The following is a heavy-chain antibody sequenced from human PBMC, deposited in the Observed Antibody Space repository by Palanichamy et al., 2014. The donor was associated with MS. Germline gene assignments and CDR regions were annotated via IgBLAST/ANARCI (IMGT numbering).Heavy chain of an antibody. CDR3: ARERTGGTSHFDY. CDR1: Y. D-gene: IGHD4-23*01. V-gene: IGHV3-72*01. Sequence: YMDWVRQAPGKGLEWVGRIRNKGNSFTTEYAASVKGRFTISRDDSKNSLYLQMNSLKTEDTAVYYCARERTGGTSHFDYWGQGSLVTVSS. CDR2: IRNKGNSFTT. J-gene: IGHJ4*02.